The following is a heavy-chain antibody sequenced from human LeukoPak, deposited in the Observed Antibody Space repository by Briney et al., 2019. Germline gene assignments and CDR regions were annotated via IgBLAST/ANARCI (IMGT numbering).Heavy chain of an antibody. J-gene: IGHJ5*02. D-gene: IGHD3-16*01. CDR3: AGGGRENNWFDP. Sequence: SETLSLTCTVSGGSIGSYYWSWIRQPAGKGLEWIGRIYSSGSTTYNSSLKSRVTISVDTSKNHFSLKLSSVTAADTAVYYWAGGGRENNWFDPWGQGTLVTVSS. V-gene: IGHV4-4*07. CDR2: IYSSGST. CDR1: GGSIGSYY.